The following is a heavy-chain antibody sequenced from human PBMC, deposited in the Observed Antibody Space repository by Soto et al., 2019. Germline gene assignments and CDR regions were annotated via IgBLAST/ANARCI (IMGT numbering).Heavy chain of an antibody. D-gene: IGHD6-19*01. Sequence: EVQLVESGGGLVKPGGSLRLSCATYGFTFNDAWLSWVRQAPGKGLEWVGRLKGRNVGGTIDYAAPVTGRFTISSDESQTTLHLQMNSLKIEDTAVYYCTTEFGYSSGPNDHWGQGALVTVSS. CDR3: TTEFGYSSGPNDH. CDR2: LKGRNVGGTI. CDR1: GFTFNDAW. J-gene: IGHJ4*02. V-gene: IGHV3-15*07.